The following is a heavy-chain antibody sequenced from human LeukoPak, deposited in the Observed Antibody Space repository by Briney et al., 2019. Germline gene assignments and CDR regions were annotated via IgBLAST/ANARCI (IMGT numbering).Heavy chain of an antibody. CDR2: ITWDGGST. D-gene: IGHD3-16*01. J-gene: IGHJ3*02. CDR1: GFTFDDYS. CDR3: ARAVGGSDAFDI. V-gene: IGHV3-43*01. Sequence: PGGSLRLSCAASGFTFDDYSMLWVRQAPGKGLEWVSLITWDGGSTYYADSVKGRFTISRDNAKNSLYLQMNSLRAEDTAVYYCARAVGGSDAFDIWGQGTMVTVSS.